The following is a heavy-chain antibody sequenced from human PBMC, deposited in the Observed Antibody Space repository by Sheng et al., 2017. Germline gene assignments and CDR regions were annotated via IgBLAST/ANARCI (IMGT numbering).Heavy chain of an antibody. CDR3: ARGVWSGYYFRS. Sequence: QVQLQESGPGLVKPSETLSLTCTVSGGSISSYYWSWIRQPPGKGLEWIGYIYYSGSTNYNPSLKSRVTISVDTSKNQFSLKLSSVTAADTAVYYCARGVWSGYYFRSWGQGTLVTVSS. J-gene: IGHJ5*02. V-gene: IGHV4-59*01. D-gene: IGHD3-3*01. CDR2: IYYSGST. CDR1: GGSISSYY.